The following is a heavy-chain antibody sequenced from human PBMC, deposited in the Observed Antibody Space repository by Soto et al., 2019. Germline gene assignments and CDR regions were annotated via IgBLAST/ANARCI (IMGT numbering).Heavy chain of an antibody. V-gene: IGHV1-2*02. D-gene: IGHD2-21*01. CDR2: INPSSGAT. Sequence: QLVQSGGEMKKPGASVKVSCKASGYTFVHYYLPWLRQAPGQGLEWVGWINPSSGATNSAPKFQGRVTLTTSTSITTAYIKLTYVACADTAIYYCARETDGHCYVPFKVWGQGTLVTVSS. J-gene: IGHJ4*02. CDR1: GYTFVHYY. CDR3: ARETDGHCYVPFKV.